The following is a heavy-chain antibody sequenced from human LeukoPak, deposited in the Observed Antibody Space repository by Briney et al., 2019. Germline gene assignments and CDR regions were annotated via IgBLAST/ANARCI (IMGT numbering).Heavy chain of an antibody. CDR2: IYYSGST. V-gene: IGHV4-30-4*08. CDR3: ARGGGYYDILTGYSPYYYYYMDV. J-gene: IGHJ6*03. D-gene: IGHD3-9*01. Sequence: SQTLSLTCTVSGGSISSGDYYWRWLRQPPGKGLEWIGYIYYSGSTYYNPSLKSRVTISVDTSKNQFSLKLSSVTAADTAVYYCARGGGYYDILTGYSPYYYYYMDVWGKGTTVTVSS. CDR1: GGSISSGDYY.